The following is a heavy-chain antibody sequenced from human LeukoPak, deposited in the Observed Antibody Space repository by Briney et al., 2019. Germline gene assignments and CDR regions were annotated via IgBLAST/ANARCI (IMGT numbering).Heavy chain of an antibody. CDR2: IYYTGST. Sequence: SETLSLTCTVSGGSISRDYWSWIRQPPGKGLEWIGYIYYTGSTNYNPSLQSRVTISVDTSKNQFSLRLNSVTAADTAVYYCARLHHDYGSGTYGGAYNYYMDVWGKGTTVTVSS. CDR3: ARLHHDYGSGTYGGAYNYYMDV. J-gene: IGHJ6*03. D-gene: IGHD3-10*01. V-gene: IGHV4-59*01. CDR1: GGSISRDY.